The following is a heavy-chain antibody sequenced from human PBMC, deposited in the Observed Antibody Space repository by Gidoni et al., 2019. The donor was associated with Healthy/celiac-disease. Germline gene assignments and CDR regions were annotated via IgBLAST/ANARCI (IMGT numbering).Heavy chain of an antibody. CDR2: INHSGST. CDR3: ARDPAVAGFSRYFDL. Sequence: QVQLQQWGEGLLKPSQTLSLTCAVYGGSFSGYYWSWIRQPPGKGLEWIGEINHSGSTNYNPSLKSRVTISVDTSKNQFSLKLSSVTAADTAVYYCARDPAVAGFSRYFDLWGRGTLVTVSS. V-gene: IGHV4-34*01. CDR1: GGSFSGYY. J-gene: IGHJ2*01. D-gene: IGHD6-19*01.